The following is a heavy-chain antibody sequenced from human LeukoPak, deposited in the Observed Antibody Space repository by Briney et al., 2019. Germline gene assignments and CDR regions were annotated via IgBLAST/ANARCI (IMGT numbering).Heavy chain of an antibody. CDR3: ASVGITTLTFDY. D-gene: IGHD4-11*01. Sequence: SETLSLTCTVSGGSISSGSYYWSWIRQPAGKGLEWIGRIYTSGSTNYNPSLKSRVTISVDTSKNQFSLKLSSVTAADTAVYYCASVGITTLTFDYWGQGTLVTVSS. V-gene: IGHV4-61*02. J-gene: IGHJ4*02. CDR2: IYTSGST. CDR1: GGSISSGSYY.